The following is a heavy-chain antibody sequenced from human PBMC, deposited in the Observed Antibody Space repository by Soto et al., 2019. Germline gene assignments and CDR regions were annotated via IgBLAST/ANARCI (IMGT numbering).Heavy chain of an antibody. CDR3: ARYNSYAIDY. CDR1: GTSISSYY. D-gene: IGHD2-8*01. Sequence: LETLSLTCTVSGTSISSYYGSWIRQPPGKGLEWIANIHYSGTTNYNPSLASRVTLSVDTSKNQFSLKMTSVTAADRAMYFCARYNSYAIDYWGRGTLVTVSS. CDR2: IHYSGTT. J-gene: IGHJ4*02. V-gene: IGHV4-59*01.